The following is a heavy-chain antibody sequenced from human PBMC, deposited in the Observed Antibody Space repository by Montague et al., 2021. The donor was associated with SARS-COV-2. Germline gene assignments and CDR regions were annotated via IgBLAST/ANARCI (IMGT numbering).Heavy chain of an antibody. Sequence: PALVKPTQTLTLTCSFSGFSLTTPGVSVGWIRPPPGRALEWLALIDWXXXQYSSRSLGTRLTISPGTSKSQVVLTLTNVDTVDTATYYCARNRLSVFDFWGQGTLVTVSS. D-gene: IGHD2/OR15-2a*01. J-gene: IGHJ4*02. CDR1: GFSLTTPGVS. CDR2: IDWXXXQ. CDR3: ARNRLSVFDF. V-gene: IGHV2-70*01.